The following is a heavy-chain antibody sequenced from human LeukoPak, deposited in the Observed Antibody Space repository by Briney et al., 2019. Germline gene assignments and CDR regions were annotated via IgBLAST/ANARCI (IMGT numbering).Heavy chain of an antibody. CDR1: GFTSSSYG. CDR2: ISYDGSNK. CDR3: AKSPRRDCSSTSCYYY. J-gene: IGHJ4*02. D-gene: IGHD2-2*01. Sequence: GRSLRLSCAASGFTSSSYGMHWVRQAPGKGLEWVAVISYDGSNKYYADSVKGRFTISRDNSKNTLYLQMSSLRAEDTAVYYCAKSPRRDCSSTSCYYYWGQGTLVTVSS. V-gene: IGHV3-30*18.